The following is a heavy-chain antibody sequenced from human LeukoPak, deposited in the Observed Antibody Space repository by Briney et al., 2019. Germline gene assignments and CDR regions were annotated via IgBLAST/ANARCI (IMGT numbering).Heavy chain of an antibody. CDR3: ARGTDPEYYFDY. J-gene: IGHJ4*02. V-gene: IGHV4-31*03. Sequence: SQTLSLTCTVSGGSISSGGYCWSWIRQHPGKGLEWIGYIYYSGSTYYNPSLKSRVTISVDTSKNQFSLKLSSETAADTVVYYCARGTDPEYYFDYWGQGTLVTVSS. D-gene: IGHD1-14*01. CDR2: IYYSGST. CDR1: GGSISSGGYC.